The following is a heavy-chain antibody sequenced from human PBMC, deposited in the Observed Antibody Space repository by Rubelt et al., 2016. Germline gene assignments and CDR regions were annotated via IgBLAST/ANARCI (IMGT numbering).Heavy chain of an antibody. CDR3: ARAPLYGSGTYGPYDY. Sequence: QQQLQESGPGLVKPSETLSLTCTVSGGSISSSSYYWGWIRQPPGKGLEWIGEISPSGSTDYNPSLQSRITISVDTSKNQFPLKLSSVTAAETAVYYCARAPLYGSGTYGPYDYWGQGTLVTVSS. CDR1: GGSISSSSYY. D-gene: IGHD3-10*01. CDR2: ISPSGST. J-gene: IGHJ4*02. V-gene: IGHV4-39*07.